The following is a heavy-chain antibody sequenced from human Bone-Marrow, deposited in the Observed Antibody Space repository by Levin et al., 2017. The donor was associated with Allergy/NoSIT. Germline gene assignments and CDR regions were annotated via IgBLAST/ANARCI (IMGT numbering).Heavy chain of an antibody. CDR1: GFTFSSYG. Sequence: GGSLRLSCAASGFTFSSYGMHWVRQAPGKGLEWVAVISYDGSNKYYADSVKGRFTISRDNSKNTLYLQMNSLRAEDTAVYYCAKDSDYDFWSGYSNWFDPWGQGTLVTVSS. CDR3: AKDSDYDFWSGYSNWFDP. CDR2: ISYDGSNK. J-gene: IGHJ5*02. V-gene: IGHV3-30*18. D-gene: IGHD3-3*01.